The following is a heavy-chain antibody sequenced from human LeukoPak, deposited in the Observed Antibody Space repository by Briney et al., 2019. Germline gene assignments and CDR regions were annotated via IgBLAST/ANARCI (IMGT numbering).Heavy chain of an antibody. D-gene: IGHD6-13*01. CDR1: GFTFSTYA. J-gene: IGHJ4*02. Sequence: PGGSLRLSCAASGFTFSTYAMSWVRQAPGKGLERVSAISGSGDSTFYADSVKGRFTISRDNSRNTLYLQMNSLRAEDTAVYYCAKDYVAALGFDSWGQGTLVTVSS. CDR2: ISGSGDST. V-gene: IGHV3-23*01. CDR3: AKDYVAALGFDS.